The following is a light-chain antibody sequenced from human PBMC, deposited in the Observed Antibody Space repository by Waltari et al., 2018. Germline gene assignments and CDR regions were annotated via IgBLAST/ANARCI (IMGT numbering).Light chain of an antibody. Sequence: QSALTQPASVSGSPGPSITISCPGTISDVGSNNLVSWYQQHPGQAPKVVIYEGSERPSGISNRFSGSKSGITASLTISGLQPEDEADYYCCSYAGSGTFVVFGGGTKLTVL. V-gene: IGLV2-23*03. CDR2: EGS. CDR1: ISDVGSNNL. CDR3: CSYAGSGTFVV. J-gene: IGLJ2*01.